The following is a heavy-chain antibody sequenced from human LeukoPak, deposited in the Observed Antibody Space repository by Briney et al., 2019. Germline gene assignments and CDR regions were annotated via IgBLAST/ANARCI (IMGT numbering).Heavy chain of an antibody. J-gene: IGHJ6*03. CDR1: GYTFTSYD. V-gene: IGHV1-8*01. D-gene: IGHD5-18*01. Sequence: ASVKVSCKASGYTFTSYDINWVRQATGQGLEWMGWMNPNSGNTGYAQKFQGRVTMTRNTSISTAYMELSSLRSEDTAVYYCARLYSYGLYYYYYYMDVWGKGTTVTISS. CDR2: MNPNSGNT. CDR3: ARLYSYGLYYYYYYMDV.